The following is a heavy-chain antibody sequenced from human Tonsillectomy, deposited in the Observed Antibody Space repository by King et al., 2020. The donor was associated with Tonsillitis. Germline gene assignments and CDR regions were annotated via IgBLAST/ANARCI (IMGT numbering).Heavy chain of an antibody. CDR2: ISWNSGSI. V-gene: IGHV3-9*01. Sequence: VQLVESGGGLVQPGRSLRLSCAASGFTFDDYAMHWVRQAPGKGLEWVSGISWNSGSIGYADSVKGRFTISRDNAKNSLYLQMNSLRAEDTALYYCAKDQPEYCSSTSCFSNYYYYYMDVWGKGTTVTVSS. CDR3: AKDQPEYCSSTSCFSNYYYYYMDV. CDR1: GFTFDDYA. J-gene: IGHJ6*03. D-gene: IGHD2-2*01.